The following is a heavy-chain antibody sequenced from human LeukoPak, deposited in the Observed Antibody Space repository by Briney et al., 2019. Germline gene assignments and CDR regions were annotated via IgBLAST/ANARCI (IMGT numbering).Heavy chain of an antibody. V-gene: IGHV3-30*18. Sequence: GGSLRLSCAASGFTFSSYGMHWVRQAPGKGLEWVAVISYDGSNKYYADSVKGRFTISRDNSKNTLYLQMNSLRAEDTAVYYCAKEGATFDYYYMDVWGKGTTVTISS. CDR1: GFTFSSYG. D-gene: IGHD2/OR15-2a*01. J-gene: IGHJ6*03. CDR2: ISYDGSNK. CDR3: AKEGATFDYYYMDV.